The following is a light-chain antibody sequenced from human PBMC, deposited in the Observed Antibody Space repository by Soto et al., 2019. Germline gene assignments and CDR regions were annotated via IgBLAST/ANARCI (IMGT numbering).Light chain of an antibody. V-gene: IGKV1-5*01. CDR1: QRINKW. J-gene: IGKJ1*01. CDR2: DAS. CDR3: QQYSSYSAWT. Sequence: DIQMTQSPSTLSASIGDRVTITCRASQRINKWLAWHQQKPGKAPKLLIYDASSLQSGVPPRFSGSGSGTEFTLTIRSLQPDDIATYYCQQYSSYSAWTFGEGTKVDNK.